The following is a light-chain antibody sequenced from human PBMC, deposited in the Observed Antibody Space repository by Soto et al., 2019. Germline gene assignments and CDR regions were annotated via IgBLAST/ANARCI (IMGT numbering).Light chain of an antibody. CDR1: QTLLYSSNNMNY. J-gene: IGKJ1*01. CDR2: WAS. CDR3: QQYYSTPWT. Sequence: DIVMTQSPDSLAVSLGERATINCKSSQTLLYSSNNMNYLAWYQQKPGQPPKLLIYWASTRESGVPDRFSGRGSGTDFTLSISSLQAEDVAVYYCQQYYSTPWTFGQGTPVEIK. V-gene: IGKV4-1*01.